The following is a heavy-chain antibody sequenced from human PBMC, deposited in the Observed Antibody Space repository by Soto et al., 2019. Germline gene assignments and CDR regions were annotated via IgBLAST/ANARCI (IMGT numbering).Heavy chain of an antibody. CDR3: ASERSAQYFDY. Sequence: QVQLLQSGPALQKPGSSVRVSCKASGGTFSSHGIAWVRQVPGQGLEWMGGIMPKFGSATYAPKFQGRVTISADKSTSTAFMELSGLRSEDTAVYYCASERSAQYFDYWGQGTLVTVSS. J-gene: IGHJ4*02. CDR2: IMPKFGSA. V-gene: IGHV1-69*06. CDR1: GGTFSSHG. D-gene: IGHD1-26*01.